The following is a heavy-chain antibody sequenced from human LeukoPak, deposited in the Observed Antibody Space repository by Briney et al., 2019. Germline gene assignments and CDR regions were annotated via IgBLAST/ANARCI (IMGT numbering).Heavy chain of an antibody. D-gene: IGHD6-13*01. Sequence: GGSLRLSCAASGFTVSSNYMSWVRQAPGKGLEWVSVIYSGGSTYYADSVKGRFTISRDNSKNTLYLRMNSLRAEDTAVYYCARVISSSWYGYWGQGTLVTVSS. V-gene: IGHV3-66*01. J-gene: IGHJ4*02. CDR3: ARVISSSWYGY. CDR2: IYSGGST. CDR1: GFTVSSNY.